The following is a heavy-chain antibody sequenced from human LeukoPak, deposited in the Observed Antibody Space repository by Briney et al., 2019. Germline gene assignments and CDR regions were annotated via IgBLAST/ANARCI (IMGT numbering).Heavy chain of an antibody. D-gene: IGHD3-16*01. CDR2: MSGSGGNT. CDR1: GFTFSSYG. J-gene: IGHJ5*02. CDR3: ARAPYDYVWGSYARHNWFDP. Sequence: SGGTLRLSCAASGFTFSSYGMSWVRQAPGKGLEWVSGMSGSGGNTYYADSVKGRFTISRDNSKNTLYLQMNSLRAEDTAVYYCARAPYDYVWGSYARHNWFDPWGQGTLVTVSS. V-gene: IGHV3-23*01.